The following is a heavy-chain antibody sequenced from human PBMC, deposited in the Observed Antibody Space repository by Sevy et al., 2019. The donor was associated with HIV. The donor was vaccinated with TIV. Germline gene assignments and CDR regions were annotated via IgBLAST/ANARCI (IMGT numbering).Heavy chain of an antibody. CDR2: IYYSGST. Sequence: SETLSLTCTVSGGSISSYYWSWIRQPPGKGLEWIGYIYYSGSTNYNPSLKSRVTISVDTSKNQFSLKLSSVTTADTAVYYCARGWGNYHYGMDVWGQGTTVTVSS. V-gene: IGHV4-59*12. D-gene: IGHD3-16*01. CDR3: ARGWGNYHYGMDV. J-gene: IGHJ6*02. CDR1: GGSISSYY.